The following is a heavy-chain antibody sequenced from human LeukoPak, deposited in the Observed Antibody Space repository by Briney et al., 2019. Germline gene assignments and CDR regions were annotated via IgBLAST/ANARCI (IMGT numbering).Heavy chain of an antibody. Sequence: SETLSLTCAVYGGSFSGYYWSWIRQPPGKGLEWIGEINHSGSTNYNPSLKSRVTISVDRSKNQFSLKLSSVTAADTAVYYCASTSSTINFDYWGQGTLVTVSS. D-gene: IGHD2-2*01. CDR1: GGSFSGYY. J-gene: IGHJ4*02. CDR2: INHSGST. V-gene: IGHV4-34*01. CDR3: ASTSSTINFDY.